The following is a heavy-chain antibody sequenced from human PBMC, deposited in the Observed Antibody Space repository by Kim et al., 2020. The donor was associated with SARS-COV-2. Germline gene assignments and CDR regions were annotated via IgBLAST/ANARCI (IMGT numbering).Heavy chain of an antibody. D-gene: IGHD2-2*01. J-gene: IGHJ6*02. Sequence: GGSLRLSCAASGFTFSNAWMTWVRQAPGKGLEWVGRIKRKTDGGTTDYSAPVKGRFTILRDDSKNTLYLQMNSLKTEDTAVYYCTTVFLVENILVIPTTDYYYNMDVWGHRTTVTVSS. V-gene: IGHV3-15*01. CDR1: GFTFSNAW. CDR3: TTVFLVENILVIPTTDYYYNMDV. CDR2: IKRKTDGGTT.